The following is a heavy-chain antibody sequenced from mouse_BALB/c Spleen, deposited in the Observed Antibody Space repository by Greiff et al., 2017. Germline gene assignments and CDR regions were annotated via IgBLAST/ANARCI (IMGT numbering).Heavy chain of an antibody. J-gene: IGHJ4*01. V-gene: IGHV7-3*02. CDR3: ARRYGYAYAMDY. D-gene: IGHD2-2*01. CDR1: GFTFTDYY. CDR2: IRNKANGYTT. Sequence: EVQLVESGGGLVQPGGSLRLSCATSGFTFTDYYMSWVRQPPGKALEWLGFIRNKANGYTTEYSASVKGRFTISRDNSQSILYLQMNTLRAEDSATYYCARRYGYAYAMDYWGQGTSVTVSS.